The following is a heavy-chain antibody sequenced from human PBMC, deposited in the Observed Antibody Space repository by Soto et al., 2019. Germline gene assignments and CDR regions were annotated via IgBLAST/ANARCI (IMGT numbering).Heavy chain of an antibody. Sequence: LSLTCGISGDSVSSNGACWNWIRQSPSRGLEWLGRTYYRSKWFYDYAPSVESRMSITPDTSRNQFSLQPTSVSPEDTAVYYCVRVSCSGGTCLDGMDVWGQGTTVTVSS. CDR1: GDSVSSNGAC. CDR2: TYYRSKWFY. CDR3: VRVSCSGGTCLDGMDV. J-gene: IGHJ6*02. V-gene: IGHV6-1*01. D-gene: IGHD2-15*01.